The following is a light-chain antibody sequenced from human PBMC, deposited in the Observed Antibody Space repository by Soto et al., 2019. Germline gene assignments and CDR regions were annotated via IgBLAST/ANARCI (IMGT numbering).Light chain of an antibody. J-gene: IGKJ4*01. CDR1: QSVSSSY. CDR3: QQYGSSPPVT. Sequence: EIVMTPSPATLSVSPGERATLSCRASQSVSSSYLAWYQQKPGQAPRLLIYGASSRATGIPDRFSGSGSGTDFTLTISRLEPEDFAVYYCQQYGSSPPVTFGGGTKVDIK. CDR2: GAS. V-gene: IGKV3-20*01.